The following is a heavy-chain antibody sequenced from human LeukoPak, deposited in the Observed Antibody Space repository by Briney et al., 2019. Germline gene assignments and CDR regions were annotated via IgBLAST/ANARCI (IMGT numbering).Heavy chain of an antibody. V-gene: IGHV4-4*08. CDR1: GGSISDYY. J-gene: IGHJ4*02. CDR2: IYTGGRT. CDR3: ASQNSGYYQGRFDS. Sequence: KPSETLSLTCTVSGGSISDYYWSWVRQPPGKGLEWVSYIYTGGRTNYNPSLKTRATISVDTSKNQFSLKLTSATAADTAVYFCASQNSGYYQGRFDSWGQGTLVTVSS. D-gene: IGHD3-22*01.